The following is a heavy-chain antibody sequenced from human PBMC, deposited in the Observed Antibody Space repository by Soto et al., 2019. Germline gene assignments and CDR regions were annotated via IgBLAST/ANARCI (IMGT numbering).Heavy chain of an antibody. D-gene: IGHD4-17*01. CDR2: IIPILGIA. CDR3: ARDVPTTVTTPGAFDI. J-gene: IGHJ3*02. Sequence: SVKVSCKASGGTFSSYTISWVRQAPGQGLEWMGRIIPILGIANYAQKFQGRATITADKSTSTAYMELSSLRSEDTAVYYCARDVPTTVTTPGAFDIWGQGTMVTVS. V-gene: IGHV1-69*04. CDR1: GGTFSSYT.